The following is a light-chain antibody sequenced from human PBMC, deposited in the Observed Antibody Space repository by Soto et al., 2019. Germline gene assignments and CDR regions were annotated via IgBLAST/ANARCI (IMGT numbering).Light chain of an antibody. V-gene: IGKV1-39*01. CDR2: AAS. J-gene: IGKJ3*01. CDR3: QQGYSTQFT. CDR1: QSMSSN. Sequence: DLQMTQSPSSLPASVGDRVTITCRAGQSMSSNLNWYQQRPGKAPELLIFAASSLQSGVPSRFSGGGSSTYFTPAISSLKPADFATYYCQQGYSTQFTFGHENRVDLK.